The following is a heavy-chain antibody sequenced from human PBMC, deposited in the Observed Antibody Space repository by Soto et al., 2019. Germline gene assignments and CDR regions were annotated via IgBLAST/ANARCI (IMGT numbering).Heavy chain of an antibody. Sequence: QVQLQESGPGLVKPSQTLSLTCTVSGGSISSDDYYWSWIRQHPGKGLEWIGYIYYSGSTYYNPSLKSRVTISVDTSKNQFSLRLSSVTAADTAVYYCARWRYCSGTSCTYGMDVWGQGTTVTVSS. D-gene: IGHD2-2*01. J-gene: IGHJ6*02. CDR3: ARWRYCSGTSCTYGMDV. CDR1: GGSISSDDYY. V-gene: IGHV4-31*03. CDR2: IYYSGST.